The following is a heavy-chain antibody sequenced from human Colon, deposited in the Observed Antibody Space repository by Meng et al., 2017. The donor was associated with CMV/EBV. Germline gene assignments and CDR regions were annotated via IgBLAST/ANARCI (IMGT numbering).Heavy chain of an antibody. CDR2: IYWNDDK. V-gene: IGHV2-5*01. D-gene: IGHD3-3*01. J-gene: IGHJ4*02. Sequence: FSLSTSGVGVGWIRQPPGKALEWLALIYWNDDKRYNPSLKSRLTITKDTSKNQVVVTMTNMDPVDTATYYCAHLYDFRTGSLDYFDYWGQGTLVTVSS. CDR3: AHLYDFRTGSLDYFDY. CDR1: FSLSTSGVG.